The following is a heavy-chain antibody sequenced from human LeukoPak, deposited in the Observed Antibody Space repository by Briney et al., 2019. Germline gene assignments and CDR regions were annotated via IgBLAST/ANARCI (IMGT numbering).Heavy chain of an antibody. CDR1: GFIFSDFA. D-gene: IGHD1-26*01. Sequence: GGSLRLSCGASGFIFSDFAMSWVRLAPGKGPEWVSSIEKDASRAYYADSVRGRFTVSRDNSKNTLYLQMSSLRVEDTALYYCAKQEGALIQNWCFDHWGLGTLVTVSS. V-gene: IGHV3-23*03. J-gene: IGHJ4*02. CDR2: IEKDASRA. CDR3: AKQEGALIQNWCFDH.